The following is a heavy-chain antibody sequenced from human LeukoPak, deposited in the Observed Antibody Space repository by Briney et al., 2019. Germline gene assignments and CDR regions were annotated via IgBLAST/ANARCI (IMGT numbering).Heavy chain of an antibody. V-gene: IGHV1-18*01. J-gene: IGHJ4*02. CDR2: VSTYNDNI. Sequence: ASVKVSCKPSGYTFTSYGISWVRRAPGQGLEWMGWVSTYNDNIDYAQKFQGRVTMTTDTSTSTAYMELRSLRSDDTAVYYCARGWELDYWGQGTLVTVSS. CDR3: ARGWELDY. D-gene: IGHD4-23*01. CDR1: GYTFTSYG.